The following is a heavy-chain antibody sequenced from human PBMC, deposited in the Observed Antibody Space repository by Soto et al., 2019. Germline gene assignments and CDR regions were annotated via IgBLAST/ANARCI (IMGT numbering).Heavy chain of an antibody. CDR3: ARDLLLVAAEYYYYGMDV. J-gene: IGHJ6*02. CDR1: GYTFTSYD. D-gene: IGHD6-13*01. Sequence: ASVKVSCKASGYTFTSYDINWVRQATGQGLEWMGWMNPNSGNTGYAQKFQGRVTMTTDTSTSTAYMELRSLRSDDTAVYYCARDLLLVAAEYYYYGMDVWGQGTTVTVSS. V-gene: IGHV1-8*01. CDR2: MNPNSGNT.